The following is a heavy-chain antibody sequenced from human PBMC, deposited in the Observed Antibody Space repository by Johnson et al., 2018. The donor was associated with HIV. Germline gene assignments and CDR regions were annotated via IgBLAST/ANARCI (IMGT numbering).Heavy chain of an antibody. D-gene: IGHD1-14*01. CDR3: AKGPEGAFDI. J-gene: IGHJ3*02. Sequence: EVQVVESGGGLVKPGGSLRLSCAASGFTFSDYYMSWIRQAPGKGLEWVSAISGSGGSTYYADSVKGRFTISRDNSKNTLYLQMNSLRAEDTAVYYCAKGPEGAFDIWGQGTMVTVSS. CDR2: ISGSGGST. V-gene: IGHV3-23*04. CDR1: GFTFSDYY.